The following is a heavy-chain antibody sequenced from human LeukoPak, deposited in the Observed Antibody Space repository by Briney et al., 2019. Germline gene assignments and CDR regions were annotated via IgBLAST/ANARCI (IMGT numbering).Heavy chain of an antibody. V-gene: IGHV1-2*02. J-gene: IGHJ4*02. CDR3: ARLQWFGELSTRTRRYFDY. CDR2: INPNSGGT. D-gene: IGHD3-10*01. CDR1: GYTFTGYY. Sequence: ASVKVSCKASGYTFTGYYMHWVRQAPGQGLEWMGWINPNSGGTNYAQKFQGRVTMTRDTSISTAYMELSRLRSDDTAVYYCARLQWFGELSTRTRRYFDYWGQGTLVTVSS.